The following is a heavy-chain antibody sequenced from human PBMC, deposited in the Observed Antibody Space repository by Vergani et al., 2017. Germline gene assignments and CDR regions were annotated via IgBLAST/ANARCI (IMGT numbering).Heavy chain of an antibody. CDR3: AKHFRGWGIDY. D-gene: IGHD3-16*01. Sequence: QVQLVESGGGVVQRGGSLRLSCATPGFTLSNYDMQWIRQGPGKGLEFVAFIQFAGSNKYYADSVKGRFTLSRDFSKITLYLQMNSVRTDDTATYYCAKHFRGWGIDYWGQGTQVIVSS. V-gene: IGHV3-30*02. J-gene: IGHJ4*02. CDR1: GFTLSNYD. CDR2: IQFAGSNK.